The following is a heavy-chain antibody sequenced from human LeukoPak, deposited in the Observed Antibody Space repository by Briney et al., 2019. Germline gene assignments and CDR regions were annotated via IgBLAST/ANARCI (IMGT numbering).Heavy chain of an antibody. CDR1: GGSISSGGYY. D-gene: IGHD3-10*01. V-gene: IGHV4-31*03. CDR2: IYYSGST. CDR3: ARGPGELDAFDI. J-gene: IGHJ3*02. Sequence: PSETLSLTCTVSGGSISSGGYYWSWIRQHPGKGLEWIGYIYYSGSTCYNPSLKSRVTISVDTSKNQFSLKLSSVTAAGTAVYYCARGPGELDAFDIWGQGTMVTVSS.